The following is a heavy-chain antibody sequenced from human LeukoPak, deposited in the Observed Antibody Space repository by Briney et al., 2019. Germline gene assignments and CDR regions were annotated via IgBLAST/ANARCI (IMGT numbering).Heavy chain of an antibody. J-gene: IGHJ4*02. CDR2: IYHSGST. CDR1: GGSISSGGYY. D-gene: IGHD6-13*01. V-gene: IGHV4-30-2*01. CDR3: ARNGASSSWYGFDY. Sequence: PSQTLSLTCTVSGGSISSGGYYWSWIRQPPGKGLEWIGYIYHSGSTYYNPSLKSRVTISVDRSKNQFSLKLSSVTAADTAVYYCARNGASSSWYGFDYWGQGTLVTVSS.